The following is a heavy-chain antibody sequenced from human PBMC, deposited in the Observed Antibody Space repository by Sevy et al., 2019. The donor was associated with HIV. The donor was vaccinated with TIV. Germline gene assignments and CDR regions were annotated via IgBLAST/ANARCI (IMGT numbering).Heavy chain of an antibody. J-gene: IGHJ4*02. D-gene: IGHD4-4*01. CDR1: GGSISSYY. Sequence: SETLSLTCTVSGGSISSYYWSWIRQPPGKGLEWIGYIYYSGSTNYNLSLKSRVTISVDTSKNQFSLKLSSVTAADTAVYYCARMTTVTTGFDYWGQGTLVTVPQ. CDR2: IYYSGST. CDR3: ARMTTVTTGFDY. V-gene: IGHV4-59*01.